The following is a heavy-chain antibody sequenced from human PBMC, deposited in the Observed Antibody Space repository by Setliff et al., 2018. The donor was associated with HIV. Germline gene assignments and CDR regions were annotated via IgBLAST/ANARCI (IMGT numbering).Heavy chain of an antibody. V-gene: IGHV4-34*01. D-gene: IGHD3-10*01. CDR3: ARDHRLPGVQPPYWYFDL. Sequence: SETLSLTCAVFGESFSNYHWNWFRQPPGGGLEWIGEINHSGNTDYNSSLKSRVTISVDTSKKQFSLEMRSLTTADTAVYYCARDHRLPGVQPPYWYFDLWGRGTLVTVS. J-gene: IGHJ2*01. CDR2: INHSGNT. CDR1: GESFSNYH.